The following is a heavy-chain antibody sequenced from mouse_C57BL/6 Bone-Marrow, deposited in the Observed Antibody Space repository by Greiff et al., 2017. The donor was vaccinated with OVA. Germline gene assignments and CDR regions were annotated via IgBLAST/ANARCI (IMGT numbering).Heavy chain of an antibody. CDR3: ARWGLRRDFDY. CDR2: IYPSDSET. CDR1: GYTFTSYR. V-gene: IGHV1-61*01. Sequence: QVQLKQPGAELVRPGSSVKLSCKASGYTFTSYRMDWVKQRPGQGLEWIGNIYPSDSETHYNQKFKDKATLTVDKSSSTAYMQLSSLTSEDSAVYYCARWGLRRDFDYWGQGTTLTVSS. J-gene: IGHJ2*01. D-gene: IGHD2-2*01.